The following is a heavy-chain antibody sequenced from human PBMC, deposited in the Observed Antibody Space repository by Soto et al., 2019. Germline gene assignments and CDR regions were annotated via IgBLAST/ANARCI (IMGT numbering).Heavy chain of an antibody. CDR1: GFTFSSYG. Sequence: GGSLRLSCAASGFTFSSYGMHWVRQAPGKGLEWVAVISYDGSIRYYADSVKGRFTISRDNSKSTLYLQMNSLRAEDTAVYHCAKATESGYYYGMDVWGQGTTVTVSS. CDR3: AKATESGYYYGMDV. V-gene: IGHV3-30*18. CDR2: ISYDGSIR. J-gene: IGHJ6*02. D-gene: IGHD3-10*01.